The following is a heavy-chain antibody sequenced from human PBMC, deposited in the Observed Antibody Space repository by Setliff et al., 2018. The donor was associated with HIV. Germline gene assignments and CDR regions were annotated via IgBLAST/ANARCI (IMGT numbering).Heavy chain of an antibody. J-gene: IGHJ3*02. Sequence: SETLSLTCTVSGDSISSYNYYWSWIRQPAGKGLEWIGHIYTSGSTNYNPSLKSRVTISLDTSKNQFSLKLSSVAAADTAMYYCARESLNLGELSSNPDASYIWGQGTMVTVSS. CDR2: IYTSGST. CDR3: ARESLNLGELSSNPDASYI. D-gene: IGHD3-16*02. V-gene: IGHV4-61*09. CDR1: GDSISSYNYY.